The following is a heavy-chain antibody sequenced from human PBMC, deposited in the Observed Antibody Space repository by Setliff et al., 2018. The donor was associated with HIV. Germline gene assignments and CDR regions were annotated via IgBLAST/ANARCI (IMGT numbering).Heavy chain of an antibody. Sequence: SETLSLTCTVSGGSISKGSYYWSWIRQPAGKGLEWIGRIYISGSTQYNPSLKSRVTISVDTSKNQFSLKLSSVTAADTAVYYCARDGPQTYGDYERYYFDYWGQGTLFTVSS. CDR3: ARDGPQTYGDYERYYFDY. V-gene: IGHV4-61*02. CDR2: IYISGST. J-gene: IGHJ4*02. D-gene: IGHD4-17*01. CDR1: GGSISKGSYY.